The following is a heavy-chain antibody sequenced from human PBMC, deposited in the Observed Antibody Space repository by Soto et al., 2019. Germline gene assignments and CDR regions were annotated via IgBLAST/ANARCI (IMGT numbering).Heavy chain of an antibody. CDR2: IYYSGST. J-gene: IGHJ4*02. V-gene: IGHV4-39*01. CDR3: ATSENYCSGGSCYSAKPFEY. CDR1: GGCISSSSYY. D-gene: IGHD2-15*01. Sequence: SETLSLTCTVSGGCISSSSYYWGWIRQPPGKGLEWIGSIYYSGSTYYNPSLKSRVTISVDTSKNQFSLKLSSVTAADTAVYYCATSENYCSGGSCYSAKPFEYWGQGNLVTVSS.